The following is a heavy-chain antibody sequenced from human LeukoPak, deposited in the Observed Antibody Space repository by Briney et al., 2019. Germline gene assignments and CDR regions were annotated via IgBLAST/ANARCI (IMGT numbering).Heavy chain of an antibody. CDR1: GYTFTGYY. CDR3: ARVSSVRWLVNAYYFDY. V-gene: IGHV1-2*02. D-gene: IGHD6-19*01. J-gene: IGHJ4*02. Sequence: ASVKVSCKASGYTFTGYYMHWVRQAPGQGLEWMGWINPNSGGTNYAQKFQGRVTMTRDTSISTAYMELSRLRSDDTAVYYCARVSSVRWLVNAYYFDYWGQGTLVTVSS. CDR2: INPNSGGT.